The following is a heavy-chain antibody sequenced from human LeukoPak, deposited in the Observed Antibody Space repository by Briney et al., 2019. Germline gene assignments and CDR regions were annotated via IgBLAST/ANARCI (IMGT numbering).Heavy chain of an antibody. J-gene: IGHJ4*02. Sequence: GVSLRLSCAASGFTFSSYAMSWVRQAPGKGLEWVAAISGSGGSTYYADSVKGRFTISRDNSKNTLYLQMNSLRAEDTAVYYCARGTTYYYDSSGYYDYNYFDYWGQGTLATVSS. CDR1: GFTFSSYA. V-gene: IGHV3-23*01. D-gene: IGHD3-22*01. CDR2: ISGSGGST. CDR3: ARGTTYYYDSSGYYDYNYFDY.